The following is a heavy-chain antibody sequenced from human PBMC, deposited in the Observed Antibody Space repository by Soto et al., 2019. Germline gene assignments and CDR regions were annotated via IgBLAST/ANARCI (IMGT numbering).Heavy chain of an antibody. V-gene: IGHV4-31*03. CDR2: IYYSGST. Sequence: QVQLQESGPGLVKPSQTLSLTCTVSGGSISSGGYYWSWIRQHPGKGLEWIGYIYYSGSTYYNPSLKGRVTISVDTSKNQYSLKLSSVTAEDTAVYYCAGETTVVLIDYWGQGTLVTVSS. CDR1: GGSISSGGYY. D-gene: IGHD4-17*01. J-gene: IGHJ4*02. CDR3: AGETTVVLIDY.